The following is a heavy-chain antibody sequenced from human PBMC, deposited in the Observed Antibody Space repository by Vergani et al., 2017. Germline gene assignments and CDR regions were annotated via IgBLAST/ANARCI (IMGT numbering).Heavy chain of an antibody. V-gene: IGHV3-11*01. J-gene: IGHJ6*02. CDR2: ISSSCSTI. Sequence: QVQLVESGGGLVKPGGSLRLSCAASGFTFSDYYMSWIRQAPGKGLEWVSYISSSCSTIYYADSVKGRFTISRHNSKNTLYLQMNSLRAEDTAVYYCARDRVDIVATTTYYYYSYGMDVWGQGTTVTVSS. CDR3: ARDRVDIVATTTYYYYSYGMDV. CDR1: GFTFSDYY. D-gene: IGHD5-12*01.